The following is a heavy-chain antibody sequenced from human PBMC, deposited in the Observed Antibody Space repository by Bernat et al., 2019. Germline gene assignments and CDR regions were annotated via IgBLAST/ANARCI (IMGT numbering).Heavy chain of an antibody. J-gene: IGHJ5*02. CDR3: ARDPTYYDILTGYYNVIPWFDP. D-gene: IGHD3-9*01. CDR2: ISSSSSYT. Sequence: QVQLVESGGGLVQPGGSLRLSCAASGFTFSDYYMSWIRQAPGKGLEWVSYISSSSSYTNYADSVKGRFTISRDNAKNSLYLQMNSLRAEDTAVYYCARDPTYYDILTGYYNVIPWFDPWGQGTLVTVSS. CDR1: GFTFSDYY. V-gene: IGHV3-11*05.